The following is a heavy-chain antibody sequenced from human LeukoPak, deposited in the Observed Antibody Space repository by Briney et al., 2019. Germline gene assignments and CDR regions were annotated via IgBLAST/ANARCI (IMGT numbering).Heavy chain of an antibody. CDR2: IYTSGST. V-gene: IGHV4-61*02. CDR3: ARDQVGRATPNYYYMDV. J-gene: IGHJ6*03. CDR1: GGSISSGSYY. D-gene: IGHD1-26*01. Sequence: PSETLSLTCTVSGGSISSGSYYWSWIRQPAGKGLEWIGRIYTSGSTNYNPSLKSRVTISVDTSKNQFSLKLSSVTAADTAVYYCARDQVGRATPNYYYMDVWGKGTTVTVSS.